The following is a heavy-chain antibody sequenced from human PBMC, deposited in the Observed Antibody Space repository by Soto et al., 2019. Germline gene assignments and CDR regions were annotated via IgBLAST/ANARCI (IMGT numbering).Heavy chain of an antibody. V-gene: IGHV4-31*03. Sequence: QVQLQESGPGLVKPSQTLSLTCTVSGVSISSGGYYWSWIRQHPGKGVEWIGYIYYSGSTYYNPSLKSRVTISVDTSKNQFSLKLSSVTAADTAVYYCARGPILYGSGSYYNADYYYGMDVWGQGTTVTVSS. J-gene: IGHJ6*02. CDR1: GVSISSGGYY. CDR2: IYYSGST. D-gene: IGHD3-10*01. CDR3: ARGPILYGSGSYYNADYYYGMDV.